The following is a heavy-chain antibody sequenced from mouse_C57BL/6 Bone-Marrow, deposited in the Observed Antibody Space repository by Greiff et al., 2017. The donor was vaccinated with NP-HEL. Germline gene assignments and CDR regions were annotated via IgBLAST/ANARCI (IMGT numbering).Heavy chain of an antibody. CDR2: IYPGSGST. CDR3: ARGAAQATFYYYAMDY. J-gene: IGHJ4*01. Sequence: VQLQQPGAELVKPGASVKMSCKASGYTFTSYWITWVKQRPGQGLEWIGDIYPGSGSTNYNEKFKSKATLTVDTSSSTAYMQLSSLTSEDSAVYYCARGAAQATFYYYAMDYWGQGTSVTVSS. CDR1: GYTFTSYW. D-gene: IGHD3-2*02. V-gene: IGHV1-55*01.